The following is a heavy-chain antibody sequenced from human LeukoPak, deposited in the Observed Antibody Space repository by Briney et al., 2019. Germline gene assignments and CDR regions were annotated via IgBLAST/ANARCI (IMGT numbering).Heavy chain of an antibody. Sequence: GGSLRLSCAASGFAFSSYSMNWVRQAPGKGLEWVSSISSSSSYIYHADSVKCRFTIARDNAKNSLYLQMNSLRAEDTAVYYCARGLDGATGIFDYWGQGTLVTVSS. CDR1: GFAFSSYS. CDR3: ARGLDGATGIFDY. V-gene: IGHV3-21*01. CDR2: ISSSSSYI. D-gene: IGHD1-26*01. J-gene: IGHJ4*02.